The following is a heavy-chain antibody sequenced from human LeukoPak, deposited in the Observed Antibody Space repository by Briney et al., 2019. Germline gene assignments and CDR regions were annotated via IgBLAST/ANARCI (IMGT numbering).Heavy chain of an antibody. J-gene: IGHJ4*02. D-gene: IGHD6-25*01. CDR1: GFTFSNYA. V-gene: IGHV3-23*01. Sequence: GGSLRLSCAASGFTFSNYAMNWVRQAPGKGLEWVSVISGRGDSTYYADSVRGRFTISRDNSKNTMSLQMNSLRAEDTALYYCASMTFSSGGEIDYWGQGTLVTVSS. CDR3: ASMTFSSGGEIDY. CDR2: ISGRGDST.